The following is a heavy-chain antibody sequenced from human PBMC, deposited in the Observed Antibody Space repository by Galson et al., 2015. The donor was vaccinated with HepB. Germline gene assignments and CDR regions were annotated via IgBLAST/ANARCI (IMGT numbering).Heavy chain of an antibody. D-gene: IGHD5/OR15-5a*01. J-gene: IGHJ4*02. V-gene: IGHV3-53*01. CDR2: IYAGGST. Sequence: SLRLSCAASGFTVSNFYMNWVRQAPGKGLEWVSLIYAGGSTNYADSVEGRFTISRDNSKNTLYLQMNSLRAEDTAVYYCARGLWSTAYWGQGTLVTVSS. CDR3: ARGLWSTAY. CDR1: GFTVSNFY.